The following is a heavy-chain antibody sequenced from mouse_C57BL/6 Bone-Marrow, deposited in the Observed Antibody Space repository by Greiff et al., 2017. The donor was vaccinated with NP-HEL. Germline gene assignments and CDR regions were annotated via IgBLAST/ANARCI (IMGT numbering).Heavy chain of an antibody. CDR3: ARRSSYWYFDV. D-gene: IGHD1-1*01. V-gene: IGHV1-81*01. J-gene: IGHJ1*03. CDR2: IYPRSGNT. Sequence: VKLQESGAELARPGASVTLSCTASGYTFTSYGISWVKQRTGQGLEWIGEIYPRSGNTYYNEKFKGKATLTADKSSSTAYMELRSLTSEDSAVYFCARRSSYWYFDVWGTGTTVTVSS. CDR1: GYTFTSYG.